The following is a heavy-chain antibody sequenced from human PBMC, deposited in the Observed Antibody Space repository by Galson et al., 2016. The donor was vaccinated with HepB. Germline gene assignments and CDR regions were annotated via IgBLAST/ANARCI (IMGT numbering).Heavy chain of an antibody. V-gene: IGHV1-18*01. Sequence: SVKVSCKASGYIFTSYGVSWVRQAPGQGLEWMGWISNNNGNTKYAQKFQGRVTMTTDTSTSTAYMDLRSLRSDDTAIYYCARDVPLLGVIVPSLEDYYKGMDVWGQGTTVTVSS. CDR2: ISNNNGNT. CDR1: GYIFTSYG. J-gene: IGHJ6*02. CDR3: ARDVPLLGVIVPSLEDYYKGMDV. D-gene: IGHD3-16*02.